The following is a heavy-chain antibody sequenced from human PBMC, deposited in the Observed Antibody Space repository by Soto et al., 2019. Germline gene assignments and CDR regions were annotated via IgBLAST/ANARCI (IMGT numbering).Heavy chain of an antibody. Sequence: GESLKISCEGSGYSFTTYWIAWVRQMPGKGLEWMGIIYPGDSEARYSPSFQGQVTISADKSITTAYLQWSSLKASDTAMYYCARTETVTSDYYYAMDVWGQGTTVTVSS. CDR1: GYSFTTYW. CDR2: IYPGDSEA. CDR3: ARTETVTSDYYYAMDV. D-gene: IGHD4-4*01. V-gene: IGHV5-51*01. J-gene: IGHJ6*02.